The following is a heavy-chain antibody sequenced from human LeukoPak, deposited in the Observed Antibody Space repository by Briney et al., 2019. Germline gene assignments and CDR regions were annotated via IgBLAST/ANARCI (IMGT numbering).Heavy chain of an antibody. D-gene: IGHD1-26*01. J-gene: IGHJ4*02. CDR2: IRYDGSDK. Sequence: GGSLRLSCAASRFIFSSSGMHWVRQAPGKGLEWVAYIRYDGSDKYYVDSVKGRFTISRDNSKNTLNLQMNSLRPDDTAVYYCARDSSMGAAYFDFWGQGALVTVSS. CDR3: ARDSSMGAAYFDF. V-gene: IGHV3-30*02. CDR1: RFIFSSSG.